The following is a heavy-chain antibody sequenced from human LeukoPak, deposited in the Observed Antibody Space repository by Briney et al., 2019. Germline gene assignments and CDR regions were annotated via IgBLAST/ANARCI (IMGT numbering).Heavy chain of an antibody. J-gene: IGHJ6*03. D-gene: IGHD5-18*01. Sequence: PGGSLRLSCAASGFTFSSYSMNWVRQAPGKGLEWVSPITSSSSYIYYADSVKGRFTISRDNAKNSLYLQMNSLRAEDTAVYYCARGPKIRGYSYGYYYYYMDVWGKGTTVTVSS. CDR1: GFTFSSYS. V-gene: IGHV3-21*01. CDR3: ARGPKIRGYSYGYYYYYMDV. CDR2: ITSSSSYI.